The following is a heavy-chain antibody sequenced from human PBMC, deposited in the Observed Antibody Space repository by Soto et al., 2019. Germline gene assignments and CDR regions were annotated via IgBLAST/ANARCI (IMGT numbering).Heavy chain of an antibody. V-gene: IGHV4-59*01. CDR1: GDSISRYY. CDR2: IYYSGST. J-gene: IGHJ6*02. Sequence: SETVYITCTVSGDSISRYYWSLIRQPPGKGLEWIGYIYYSGSTNYNPSLKSRVTISVDTSKNQFSLKLSSVTAADTAVYYCARCGSFIYYYNYYCYLLSVWGQRTYVTGSS. D-gene: IGHD3-10*01. CDR3: ARCGSFIYYYNYYCYLLSV.